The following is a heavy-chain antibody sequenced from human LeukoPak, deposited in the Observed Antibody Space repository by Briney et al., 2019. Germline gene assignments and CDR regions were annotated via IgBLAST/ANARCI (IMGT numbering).Heavy chain of an antibody. CDR1: GGTFSSNA. CDR3: ARKGAYNYYGSGSYVY. CDR2: IIPIFGTA. D-gene: IGHD3-10*01. Sequence: GASVKVSCKASGGTFSSNAISWVRQAPGQGLEWMGGIIPIFGTANYAQKFQGRVTITADESTSTAYMELSSLRSEDTAVYYCARKGAYNYYGSGSYVYWGKGTLVTVSS. J-gene: IGHJ4*02. V-gene: IGHV1-69*13.